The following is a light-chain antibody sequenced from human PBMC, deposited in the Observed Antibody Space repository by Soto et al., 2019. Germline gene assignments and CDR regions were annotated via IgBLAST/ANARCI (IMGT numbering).Light chain of an antibody. CDR3: QQYYSYPRA. CDR2: AAS. J-gene: IGKJ1*01. CDR1: PGISSY. V-gene: IGKV1-8*01. Sequence: AIRMTQSPSSLSAATGDRVTITCRASPGISSYLAWYQQKPGKAPKLLIYAASTLQSGVPSRFSGSVSGTDFTLTISCLQSEEFATYYCQQYYSYPRACGQGTKVEIK.